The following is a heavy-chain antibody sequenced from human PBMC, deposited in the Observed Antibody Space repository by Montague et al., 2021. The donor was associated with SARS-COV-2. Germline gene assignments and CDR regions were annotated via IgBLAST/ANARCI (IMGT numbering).Heavy chain of an antibody. CDR1: GGSISRYS. CDR3: ARVGRGSSWYEVAFDI. Sequence: SETLSLTRSLSGGSISRYSWTWIRRPPGKGLEWIGYIYNSGSTNYNPSLTSRVAISVDTSKNQFSLKLSSVAAADTAVYYCARVGRGSSWYEVAFDIWGQGTMVTVSS. V-gene: IGHV4-59*01. CDR2: IYNSGST. J-gene: IGHJ3*02. D-gene: IGHD6-13*01.